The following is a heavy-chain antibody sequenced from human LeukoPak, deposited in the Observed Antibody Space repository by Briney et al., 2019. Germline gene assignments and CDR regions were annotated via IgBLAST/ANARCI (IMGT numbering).Heavy chain of an antibody. CDR3: ARGGVTDPFDF. CDR1: SGSITTYY. J-gene: IGHJ4*02. D-gene: IGHD1-14*01. V-gene: IGHV4-4*07. CDR2: IYTSGST. Sequence: SETLSLTCTVSSGSITTYYWSWIRQPAGKGLEWIGRIYTSGSTNYNPSLKSRVTMTVDTSKSQFSLKLSSVTSADTALYYCARGGVTDPFDFWGQGTLVTVSS.